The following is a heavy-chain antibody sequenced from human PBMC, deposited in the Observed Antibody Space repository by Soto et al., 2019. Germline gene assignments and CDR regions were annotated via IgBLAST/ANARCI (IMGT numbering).Heavy chain of an antibody. V-gene: IGHV5-51*01. CDR3: ARPSNNYVAH. J-gene: IGHJ4*02. CDR1: GYSFTSYW. Sequence: PGESLKISCKGSGYSFTSYWIGWVRQMPGKGLEWMGIIYPGDSDIKYSPSFEGQVTISADKSISTAYLQWNSLKISDTAIYYCARPSNNYVAHWGQGTLVTVSS. D-gene: IGHD4-4*01. CDR2: IYPGDSDI.